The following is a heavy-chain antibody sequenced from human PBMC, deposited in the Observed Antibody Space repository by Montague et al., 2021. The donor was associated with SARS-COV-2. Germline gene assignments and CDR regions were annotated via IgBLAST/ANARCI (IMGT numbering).Heavy chain of an antibody. J-gene: IGHJ3*02. CDR2: IWYDGSNK. CDR3: ASQLVPRWYAFDI. D-gene: IGHD5-18*01. V-gene: IGHV3-33*01. CDR1: GFTFSSYG. Sequence: SLRLSCAAFGFTFSSYGMHWVRQAPGKGLEWVAVIWYDGSNKYYADSVKGRFTISRDNSKNTLYLQMNSLRAEDTAVYYCASQLVPRWYAFDIWGQGTMVTVSS.